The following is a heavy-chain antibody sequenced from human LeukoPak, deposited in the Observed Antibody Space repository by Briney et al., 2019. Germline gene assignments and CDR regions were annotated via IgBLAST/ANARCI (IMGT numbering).Heavy chain of an antibody. CDR2: TYTSGST. CDR3: AREPNCSSISCYHNWYFDL. CDR1: GVTISSKY. V-gene: IGHV4-4*07. J-gene: IGHJ2*01. Sequence: PSETLSLTCTGSGVTISSKYWSWLRQAPGQGLEWIGNTYTSGSTNYNHSLKRRITMSVDMSKNRFSLKLSSVTAADTAVYYCAREPNCSSISCYHNWYFDLWGRGTLVTVSS. D-gene: IGHD2-2*01.